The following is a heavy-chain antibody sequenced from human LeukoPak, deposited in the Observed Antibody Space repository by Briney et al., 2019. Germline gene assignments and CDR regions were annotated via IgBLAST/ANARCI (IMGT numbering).Heavy chain of an antibody. CDR3: ARARYGVQTGAMDV. J-gene: IGHJ6*02. CDR2: IYYSGST. Sequence: SETLSLTCTVSGGAISSYYWSWIRQPPVKELEWIGYIYYSGSTNYNPSLKSRVTISVDTSKNQFSLKLSSVTAADTAVYYCARARYGVQTGAMDVWGQGTTVTVSS. D-gene: IGHD4-17*01. V-gene: IGHV4-59*01. CDR1: GGAISSYY.